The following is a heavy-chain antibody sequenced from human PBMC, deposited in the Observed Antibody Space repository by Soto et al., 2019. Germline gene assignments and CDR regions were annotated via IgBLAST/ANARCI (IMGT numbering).Heavy chain of an antibody. J-gene: IGHJ6*02. Sequence: GGSLRLSCAASGFTFSSYGMHWVRQAPGKGLEWVAVISYDGSNKYYADSVKGRFTISRDNSKNTLYLQMNSLRAEDTAVYYCAKDRWELRSGMDVWGQGTKVTVS. V-gene: IGHV3-30*18. CDR1: GFTFSSYG. CDR3: AKDRWELRSGMDV. CDR2: ISYDGSNK. D-gene: IGHD1-26*01.